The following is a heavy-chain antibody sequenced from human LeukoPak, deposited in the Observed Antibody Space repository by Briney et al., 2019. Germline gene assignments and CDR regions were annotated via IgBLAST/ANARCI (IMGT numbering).Heavy chain of an antibody. V-gene: IGHV1-2*07. D-gene: IGHD6-13*01. CDR1: GYTFIGYY. J-gene: IGHJ4*02. CDR3: ARVRAAGSLVDY. Sequence: ASVTVSCKTSGYTFIGYYMHWVRQAPGQGLEWMGWINPKNGGANYAPSFQGRVTMTRDTSISTAYMELSRLRSDDTAVYYCARVRAAGSLVDYWGQGTLVTVSS. CDR2: INPKNGGA.